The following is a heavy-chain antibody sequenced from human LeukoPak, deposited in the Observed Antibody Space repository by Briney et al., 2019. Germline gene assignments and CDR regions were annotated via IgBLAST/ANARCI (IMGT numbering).Heavy chain of an antibody. CDR1: GFTFSSYW. Sequence: GGSLRLSCAASGFTFSSYWRSGVRQAPGKGLEWVANIKQDGSEKYYVDSVKGRFTISRDNAKNSLYLQMNRLRAEDTAVYYCASWGDRPFDYWGQGTLVTVSS. CDR2: IKQDGSEK. CDR3: ASWGDRPFDY. D-gene: IGHD3-16*01. V-gene: IGHV3-7*01. J-gene: IGHJ4*02.